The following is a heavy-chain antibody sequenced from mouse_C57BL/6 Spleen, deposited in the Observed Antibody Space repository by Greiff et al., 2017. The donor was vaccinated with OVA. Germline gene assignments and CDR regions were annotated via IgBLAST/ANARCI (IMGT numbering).Heavy chain of an antibody. J-gene: IGHJ4*01. D-gene: IGHD1-1*01. CDR1: GYTFTSYW. Sequence: VQLQQPGAELVKPGASVKLSCKASGYTFTSYWMHWVKQRPGQGLEWIGMIHPNSGSTNYNEKFKSKATLTVDKASSTAYMQRSSLTSEDSAVYYCAREDGSSLYYAMDYWGQGTSVTVSS. CDR2: IHPNSGST. V-gene: IGHV1-64*01. CDR3: AREDGSSLYYAMDY.